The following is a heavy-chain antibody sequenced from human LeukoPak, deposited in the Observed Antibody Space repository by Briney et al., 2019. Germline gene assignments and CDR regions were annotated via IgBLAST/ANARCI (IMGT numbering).Heavy chain of an antibody. CDR3: ARMAAASRPKDD. Sequence: SETLSLTCTVSGGSISGYYWSWIRQPAGKGLEWIGRIYTSGSTNYNPSLKSRVTMSVDTSKNQFSLKLNSVTAADTAVYYCARMAAASRPKDDWGQGTLVTVSS. V-gene: IGHV4-4*07. CDR2: IYTSGST. D-gene: IGHD6-13*01. J-gene: IGHJ4*02. CDR1: GGSISGYY.